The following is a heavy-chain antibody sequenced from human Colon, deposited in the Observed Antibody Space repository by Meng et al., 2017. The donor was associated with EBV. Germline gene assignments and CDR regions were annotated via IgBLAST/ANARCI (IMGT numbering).Heavy chain of an antibody. CDR1: GDSVRSVTW. CDR2: IYHGGSP. D-gene: IGHD2-2*01. J-gene: IGHJ4*02. V-gene: IGHV4-4*02. CDR3: ARVMRYQLLRFFDY. Sequence: QGQLQGSVPELLQPSGSLLSTSDVSGDSVRSVTWWTWVRQPPGKGLEWIGEIYHGGSPNYNPSLESRVTISVDKSKNQFSLDLTSVTAADTAVYFCARVMRYQLLRFFDYWGQGILVTVSS.